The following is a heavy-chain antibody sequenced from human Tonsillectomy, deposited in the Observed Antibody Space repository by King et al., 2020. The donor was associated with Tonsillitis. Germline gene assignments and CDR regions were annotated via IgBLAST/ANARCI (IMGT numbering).Heavy chain of an antibody. V-gene: IGHV4-59*01. CDR2: INYSGRT. J-gene: IGHJ4*02. CDR1: GGAIRSYY. CDR3: ASAPAPLNPDFDY. Sequence: VQLQESGPGLVKPSETLSLTCTVSGGAIRSYYWSWIRQPPGKGLEWIGYINYSGRTNYNPSLKSRVTISVDTSKNQFSLKLSSVTAADTAVYFCASAPAPLNPDFDYWGQGMLVTVSS.